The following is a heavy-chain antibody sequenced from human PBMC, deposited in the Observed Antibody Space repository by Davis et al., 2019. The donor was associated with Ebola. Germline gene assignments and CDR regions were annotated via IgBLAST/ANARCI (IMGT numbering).Heavy chain of an antibody. CDR2: INTNTGNP. J-gene: IGHJ4*02. Sequence: AASVKVSCEASGYTFTSYAMNWVRQAPGQGLEWMGWINTNTGNPTYAQGFTGRFVFSLDTSVSTAYLQISSLKAEDTAVYYCARVHLGYSSGWYDYWGQGTLVTVSS. CDR1: GYTFTSYA. D-gene: IGHD6-19*01. V-gene: IGHV7-4-1*02. CDR3: ARVHLGYSSGWYDY.